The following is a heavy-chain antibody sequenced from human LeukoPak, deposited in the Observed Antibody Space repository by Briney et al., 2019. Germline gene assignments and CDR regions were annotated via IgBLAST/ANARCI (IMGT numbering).Heavy chain of an antibody. D-gene: IGHD6-6*01. V-gene: IGHV1-2*02. CDR2: INPNSGGT. CDR1: GYTFTGYY. CDR3: ARGRESIAARESWFDP. Sequence: GASVKVSCKASGYTFTGYYMHWVRQAPGQGLEWMGWINPNSGGTNYAQKFQGRVTMTRDTSISTAYMELSRLRSDDTAVYYCARGRESIAARESWFDPWGQGTLATVSS. J-gene: IGHJ5*02.